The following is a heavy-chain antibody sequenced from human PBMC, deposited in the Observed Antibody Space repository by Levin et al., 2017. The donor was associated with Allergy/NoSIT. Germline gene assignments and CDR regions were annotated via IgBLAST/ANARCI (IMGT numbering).Heavy chain of an antibody. V-gene: IGHV1-18*01. CDR2: ISAYNGNT. J-gene: IGHJ3*02. CDR1: GYTFTSYG. D-gene: IGHD3-3*01. Sequence: GESLKISCKASGYTFTSYGISWVRQAPGQGLEWMGWISAYNGNTNYAQKLQGRVTMTTDTSTSTAYMELRSLRSDDTAVYYCARAEPRHYDFWSGYYYWGAFDSWGQGTMVTVSS. CDR3: ARAEPRHYDFWSGYYYWGAFDS.